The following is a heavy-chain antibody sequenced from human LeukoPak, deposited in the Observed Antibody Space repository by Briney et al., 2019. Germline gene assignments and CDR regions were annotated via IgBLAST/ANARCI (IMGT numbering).Heavy chain of an antibody. CDR1: GYTFTSYD. V-gene: IGHV1-8*01. CDR2: MNPNSGNT. Sequence: ASVKVSCKASGYTFTSYDINGVRQATGQGLEWMGWMNPNSGNTGYAQKFQGRVTMTKNTSITTAYMELSSLRSEDTAVYYCARALSWTTDSYYYMDVWGKGTTVTVS. J-gene: IGHJ6*03. D-gene: IGHD3/OR15-3a*01. CDR3: ARALSWTTDSYYYMDV.